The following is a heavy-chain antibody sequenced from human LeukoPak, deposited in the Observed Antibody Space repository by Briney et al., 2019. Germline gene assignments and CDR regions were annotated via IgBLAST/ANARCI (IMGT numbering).Heavy chain of an antibody. D-gene: IGHD1-26*01. Sequence: GASVKVSCKASGYTFTDYYVHWVRQAPGQGLEWMGWINPNSGGTNYAQKFQGRVTMTRDTSISTAYMELSRLRSDDTAVYYCARDLRVGATSDYWGQGTLVTVSS. CDR1: GYTFTDYY. V-gene: IGHV1-2*02. CDR2: INPNSGGT. CDR3: ARDLRVGATSDY. J-gene: IGHJ4*02.